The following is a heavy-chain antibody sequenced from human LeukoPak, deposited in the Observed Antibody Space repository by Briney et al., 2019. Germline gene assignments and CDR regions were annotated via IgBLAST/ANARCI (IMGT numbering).Heavy chain of an antibody. Sequence: GGSLRLSCATSGFTLSSYAMHWARQATGKGLEWVSAIGTAGDTYYPGSVKGRFTISRENAKNSLSLQMNSLRAEDTAVYYCVRQQTPHGNFDYWGQGTLVTVSS. CDR2: IGTAGDT. D-gene: IGHD1-26*01. V-gene: IGHV3-13*01. J-gene: IGHJ4*02. CDR1: GFTLSSYA. CDR3: VRQQTPHGNFDY.